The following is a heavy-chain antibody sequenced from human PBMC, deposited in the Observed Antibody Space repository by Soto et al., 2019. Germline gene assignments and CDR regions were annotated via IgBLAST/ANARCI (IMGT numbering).Heavy chain of an antibody. D-gene: IGHD3-22*01. V-gene: IGHV3-30*03. CDR3: ARWVGGSMFDNSGKYDS. CDR1: GFTFSSNG. Sequence: QVQLVESGGGVVQPGRSLRLTCAASGFTFSSNGMHWVRQPPGKGLEWVALIAYDGSKTYYGDSVRGRFTISRDNSGNTLFLQMNSLRAEDTAVYYCARWVGGSMFDNSGKYDSWGQGTLVTVSS. CDR2: IAYDGSKT. J-gene: IGHJ5*01.